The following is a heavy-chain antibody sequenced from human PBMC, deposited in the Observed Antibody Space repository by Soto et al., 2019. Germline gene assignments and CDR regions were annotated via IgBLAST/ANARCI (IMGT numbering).Heavy chain of an antibody. CDR2: ISGSGSTI. CDR3: ARRDCNSFTCFVNWFDP. Sequence: QLVESGGGLVQPGGSLTLSCVASGFTFSSYSMNWVRQAPGKGLEWISYISGSGSTIHYADSVRGRFTISRDNVKNSLFLQMISLRAEDTAVYYCARRDCNSFTCFVNWFDPWGQGTRVTVSS. J-gene: IGHJ5*02. D-gene: IGHD2-2*01. V-gene: IGHV3-48*01. CDR1: GFTFSSYS.